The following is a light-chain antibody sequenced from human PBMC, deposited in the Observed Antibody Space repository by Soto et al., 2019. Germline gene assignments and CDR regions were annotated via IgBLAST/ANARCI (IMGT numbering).Light chain of an antibody. CDR3: QQYGNSPWT. V-gene: IGKV3-20*01. Sequence: EIVLTQSPGTLSLSPGERATLSCRASQSAFSTYLAWYQQKPGQAPRLLIYGASSRATGIQDRFSGSESGTDFTLTISRLEPEDFAVYYCQQYGNSPWTLGQGTKVEIK. CDR2: GAS. J-gene: IGKJ1*01. CDR1: QSAFSTY.